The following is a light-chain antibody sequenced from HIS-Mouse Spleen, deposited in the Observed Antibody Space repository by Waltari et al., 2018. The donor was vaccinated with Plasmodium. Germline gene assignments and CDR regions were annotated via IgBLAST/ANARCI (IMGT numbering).Light chain of an antibody. Sequence: QSALTQPAYVPGSPGQSLPLSCTGTSSDTGSYTLVSCYQQHPGKAPKLMMYEGSKRPSGVSNRFSGSKSGNTASLTISGLQAEDEADYYCCSYAGSSTFVVFGGGTKLTVL. J-gene: IGLJ2*01. V-gene: IGLV2-23*03. CDR3: CSYAGSSTFVV. CDR2: EGS. CDR1: SSDTGSYTL.